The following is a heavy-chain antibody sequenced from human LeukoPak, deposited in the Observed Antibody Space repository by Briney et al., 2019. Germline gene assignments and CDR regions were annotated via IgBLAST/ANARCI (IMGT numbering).Heavy chain of an antibody. CDR2: MNANSGNT. CDR1: GYTFTSYD. CDR3: ARARLWSTDAFDI. D-gene: IGHD4/OR15-4a*01. J-gene: IGHJ3*02. V-gene: IGHV1-8*03. Sequence: ASVKVSCKASGYTFTSYDINWVRQATGQGLEWMGWMNANSGNTGYAQKFQRRVTITRNTSISTAYMELSSLRSEDTAVYYCARARLWSTDAFDIWGQGTMVTVSS.